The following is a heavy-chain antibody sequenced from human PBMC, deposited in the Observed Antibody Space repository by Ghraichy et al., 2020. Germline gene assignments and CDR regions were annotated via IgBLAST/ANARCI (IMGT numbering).Heavy chain of an antibody. V-gene: IGHV5-51*01. D-gene: IGHD4-17*01. CDR2: IYPGDSDT. CDR3: ARENYGDYGRDWFDP. CDR1: EYSFTSYW. Sequence: GESLNISCKGSEYSFTSYWIGWVRQMPGKGLEWMGIIYPGDSDTRYSPSFQGQVTISADKSISTAYLQWSSLKASDTAMYYCARENYGDYGRDWFDPWGQGTLVTVSS. J-gene: IGHJ5*02.